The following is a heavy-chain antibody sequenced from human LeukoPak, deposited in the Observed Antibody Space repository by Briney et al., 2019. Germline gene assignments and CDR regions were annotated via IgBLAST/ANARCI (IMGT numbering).Heavy chain of an antibody. J-gene: IGHJ2*01. V-gene: IGHV3-48*01. CDR2: ISSSSSTI. D-gene: IGHD1-1*01. Sequence: PGGSLRLSCAASGFTFSSYSMTWVRQAPGKGLEWVSYISSSSSTIYYADSVKGRFTISRDNAKNSLYLQMNSLRAEDTAAYYCARDPTRYFDLWGRGTLVTVSS. CDR3: ARDPTRYFDL. CDR1: GFTFSSYS.